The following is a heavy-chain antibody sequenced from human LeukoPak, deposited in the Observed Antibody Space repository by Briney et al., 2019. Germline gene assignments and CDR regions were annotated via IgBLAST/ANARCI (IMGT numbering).Heavy chain of an antibody. D-gene: IGHD4-17*01. CDR1: GGTCSSYA. CDR2: IIPIFGTA. J-gene: IGHJ3*02. Sequence: SVKVSCKASGGTCSSYAISWVRQAPGQGLEWMGGIIPIFGTANYAQKFQGRVTITADESTSTAYMELSSLRSEDTAVYYCARVLDYGDYVEGAFDIRGQGTMVTVSS. CDR3: ARVLDYGDYVEGAFDI. V-gene: IGHV1-69*01.